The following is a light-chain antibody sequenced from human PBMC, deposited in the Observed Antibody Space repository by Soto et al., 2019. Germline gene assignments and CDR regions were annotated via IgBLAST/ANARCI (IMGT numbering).Light chain of an antibody. V-gene: IGKV3-20*01. CDR2: GAS. CDR1: QSVSSSY. Sequence: EIVMAHSPATLSVSPWEIATLSCRASQSVSSSYLAWYQQKPGQAPRLLIYGASSRATGIPDRFSGSGSGTDFTLTISRLEPEDFAVYYCQQYGSSSLTFGGGTKVDIK. CDR3: QQYGSSSLT. J-gene: IGKJ4*01.